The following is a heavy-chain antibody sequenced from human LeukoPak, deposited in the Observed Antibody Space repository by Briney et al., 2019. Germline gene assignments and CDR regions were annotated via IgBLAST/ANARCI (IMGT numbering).Heavy chain of an antibody. CDR2: ISSGSSTI. J-gene: IGHJ4*02. CDR3: ARMAGGWY. CDR1: GFTFSSYS. V-gene: IGHV3-48*01. D-gene: IGHD3-10*01. Sequence: GGSLRLSCAASGFTFSSYSMNWVRQAPGKGLEWVSYISSGSSTIYYADSVKGRFTISRDNAKNSLYLQMNSLRAEDTAVYYCARMAGGWYWGQGTLVTVSS.